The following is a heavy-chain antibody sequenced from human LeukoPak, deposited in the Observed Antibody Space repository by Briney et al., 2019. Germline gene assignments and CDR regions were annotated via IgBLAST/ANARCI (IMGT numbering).Heavy chain of an antibody. J-gene: IGHJ5*02. Sequence: GGSLRLSCAATGFIVSSNYMSWVRQAPGKGLEWVSVIYSGGSTYYADSVKGRFTISRDNSKNTLYLQMNSLRAEDTAVYYCAGDTGILALDPWGQGTLVTVSS. V-gene: IGHV3-66*02. CDR2: IYSGGST. CDR1: GFIVSSNY. CDR3: AGDTGILALDP. D-gene: IGHD1-26*01.